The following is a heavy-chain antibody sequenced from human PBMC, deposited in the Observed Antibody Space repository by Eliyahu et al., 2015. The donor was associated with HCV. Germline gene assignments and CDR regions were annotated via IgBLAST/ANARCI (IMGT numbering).Heavy chain of an antibody. Sequence: EVQLLESGGGLVQPGGSLXLSCAASGXTFXXXXXXWVRQAPGKGLEWVSTIGGSGGSTYYADSVKGRFTISRDNSKNTLYLQMNNLRAEDTAVYYCATQPYCSGGSCYREYFDYWGQGTLVTVSS. CDR3: ATQPYCSGGSCYREYFDY. D-gene: IGHD2-15*01. CDR1: GXTFXXXX. J-gene: IGHJ4*02. CDR2: IGGSGGST. V-gene: IGHV3-23*01.